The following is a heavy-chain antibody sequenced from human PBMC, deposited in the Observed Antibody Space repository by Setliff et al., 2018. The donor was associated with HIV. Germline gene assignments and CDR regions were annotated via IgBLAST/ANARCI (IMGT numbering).Heavy chain of an antibody. CDR2: FRGDDRTT. CDR3: AKTPSSGWYSLYLDY. Sequence: GGSLRLSCAAAGFTFSSYGMHWVRQAPGKGLVWVSRFRGDDRTTNYADSVKGRFTISRDNSKNTLYLQMNSLRAEDTAVYYCAKTPSSGWYSLYLDYWGQGTLVTVSS. J-gene: IGHJ4*02. V-gene: IGHV3-74*01. D-gene: IGHD6-19*01. CDR1: GFTFSSYG.